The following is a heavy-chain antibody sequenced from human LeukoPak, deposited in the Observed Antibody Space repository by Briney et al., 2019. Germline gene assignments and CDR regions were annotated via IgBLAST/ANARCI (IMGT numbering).Heavy chain of an antibody. J-gene: IGHJ4*02. CDR1: GFTFSSYA. D-gene: IGHD5-12*01. CDR3: AKDGPYSGYDLAR. V-gene: IGHV3-23*01. Sequence: GGSLRLSCAASGFTFSSYAMSWVRQAPGKRLEWVSSISSSGSGTYYADSVKGRFTISRDISKNTLYLQMNSLRAEDTAVYYCAKDGPYSGYDLARWGQGTLVTVSS. CDR2: ISSSGSGT.